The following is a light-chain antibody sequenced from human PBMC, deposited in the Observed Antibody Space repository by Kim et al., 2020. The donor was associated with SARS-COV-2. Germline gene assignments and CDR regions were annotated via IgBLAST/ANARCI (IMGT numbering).Light chain of an antibody. J-gene: IGLJ1*01. CDR3: SSYTTSSTLAYV. V-gene: IGLV2-14*01. CDR2: EVN. Sequence: SALTQPASVSGSPGQSITISCTATSSDVGGYNYVSWYQQYPGKAPKLMIYEVNNRPSGVSNRFSGSKSGNTASLTISGLQAEDEADYYCSSYTTSSTLAYVFGTGTKVTVL. CDR1: SSDVGGYNY.